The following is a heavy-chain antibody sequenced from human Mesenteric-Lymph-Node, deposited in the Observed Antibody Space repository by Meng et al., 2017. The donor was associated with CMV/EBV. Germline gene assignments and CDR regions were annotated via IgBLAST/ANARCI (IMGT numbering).Heavy chain of an antibody. CDR1: GWTLRICY. V-gene: IGHV4-34*01. Sequence: RDGALHGWTLRICYWHRIGQSPGKGLEWIGEVSHDGSTNYNPAFKSRVNTSVDTSKSQFSLKLNSTTAADTAVYFCASSELGAHDFWSRGTLVTVSS. D-gene: IGHD1-26*01. CDR2: VSHDGST. CDR3: ASSELGAHDF. J-gene: IGHJ4*02.